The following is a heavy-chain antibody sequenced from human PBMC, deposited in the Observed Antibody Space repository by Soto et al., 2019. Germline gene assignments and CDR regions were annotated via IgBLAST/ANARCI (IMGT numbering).Heavy chain of an antibody. J-gene: IGHJ3*02. CDR3: ARQVYYDSSGYYPGAFDI. V-gene: IGHV4-39*01. Sequence: PSETLSLTCAVSGGSITSSSYYWGWIRQPPGKGLEWIGSIYYSGSTYYNPSLKSRVTISVDTSKNQFSLKLSSVTAADTAVYYCARQVYYDSSGYYPGAFDIWGQGTMVTVSS. CDR1: GGSITSSSYY. CDR2: IYYSGST. D-gene: IGHD3-22*01.